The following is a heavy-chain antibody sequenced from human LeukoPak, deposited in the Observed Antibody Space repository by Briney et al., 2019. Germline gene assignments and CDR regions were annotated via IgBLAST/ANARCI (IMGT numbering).Heavy chain of an antibody. CDR2: ISAYNGNT. CDR1: GYTFTSYG. D-gene: IGHD2-2*01. CDR3: ARDSREIVVVPAATPPHNWFDP. Sequence: ASVKVSCKASGYTFTSYGISWVRQAPGQGLEWMGWISAYNGNTNYAQKLQGRVTMTTDTSTSTAYMELRSLRSDDTAVYYCARDSREIVVVPAATPPHNWFDPWGQGTLVTVSS. V-gene: IGHV1-18*01. J-gene: IGHJ5*02.